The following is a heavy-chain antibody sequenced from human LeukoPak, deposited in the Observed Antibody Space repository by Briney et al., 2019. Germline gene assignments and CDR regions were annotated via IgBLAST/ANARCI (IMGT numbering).Heavy chain of an antibody. Sequence: PSETLSLTCTVSGGSISSSSYYWGWIRQPPGKGLEWIGSIYHSGSTNYNPSLKSRVTISVDTSKNQFSLKLSSVTAADTAVYYCATRGGHDFGDPNWFDPWGQGTLVTVSS. CDR2: IYHSGST. CDR1: GGSISSSSYY. J-gene: IGHJ5*02. CDR3: ATRGGHDFGDPNWFDP. D-gene: IGHD4-17*01. V-gene: IGHV4-39*07.